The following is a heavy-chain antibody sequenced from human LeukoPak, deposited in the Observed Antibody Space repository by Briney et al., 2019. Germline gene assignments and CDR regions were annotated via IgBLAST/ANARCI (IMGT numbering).Heavy chain of an antibody. CDR1: GFTFSSYS. CDR3: AKGRDACSGGSCYAGFWDAFDI. D-gene: IGHD2-15*01. J-gene: IGHJ3*02. CDR2: ISSSSSYT. Sequence: GGSLRLSCAASGFTFSSYSMKWVRQAPGKGLEWVSSISSSSSYTYYADSAKGRFTITRDNSKNTLYLQMNSLRAEDTAVYYCAKGRDACSGGSCYAGFWDAFDIWGQGTMVTVSS. V-gene: IGHV3-21*04.